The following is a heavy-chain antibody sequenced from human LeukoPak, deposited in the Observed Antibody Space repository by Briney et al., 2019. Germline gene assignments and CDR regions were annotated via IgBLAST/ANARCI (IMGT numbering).Heavy chain of an antibody. Sequence: GGSLRLSCEASGFTFSSYSMNWVRQAPGKGLEWVAYIHGSSSPVDYADSVKGRFTMSRDNTKNSLYLQMNSLRAEGTAVYYCARDHDWAFDYWGQGTLVTVSS. J-gene: IGHJ4*02. CDR3: ARDHDWAFDY. D-gene: IGHD3-9*01. CDR1: GFTFSSYS. CDR2: IHGSSSPV. V-gene: IGHV3-48*04.